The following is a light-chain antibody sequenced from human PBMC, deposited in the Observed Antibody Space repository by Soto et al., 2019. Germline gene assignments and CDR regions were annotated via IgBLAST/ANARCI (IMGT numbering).Light chain of an antibody. J-gene: IGKJ1*01. CDR1: PTVNSRD. V-gene: IGKV3-15*01. CDR2: GAS. Sequence: EIVLTQSPGTLSLSPGERATLPCRASPTVNSRDLAWYQQKPGQAPRLLIYGASNRATGIPARFSGRGSGTEFTLTISSLQSEDFAVYYCQQYNNWPPWTFGQGTKVDIK. CDR3: QQYNNWPPWT.